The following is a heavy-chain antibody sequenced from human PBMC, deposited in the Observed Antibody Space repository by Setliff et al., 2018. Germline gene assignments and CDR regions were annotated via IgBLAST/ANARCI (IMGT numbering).Heavy chain of an antibody. CDR2: VSAYNGST. CDR1: GYTFTSYA. CDR3: ARGAYYYESSGLYGPDYYYYDMDV. Sequence: GASVKVSCKASGYTFTSYAMHWVRQAPGQRLEWMGWVSAYNGSTNYAQKFQGRLTITADESTSTAYMEMSSLRSEDTALYYCARGAYYYESSGLYGPDYYYYDMDVWGQGTTVTVSS. V-gene: IGHV1-3*01. D-gene: IGHD3-22*01. J-gene: IGHJ6*02.